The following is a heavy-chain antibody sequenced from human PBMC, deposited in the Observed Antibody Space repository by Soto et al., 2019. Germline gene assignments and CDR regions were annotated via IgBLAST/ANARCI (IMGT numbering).Heavy chain of an antibody. CDR1: GDSLSTYY. D-gene: IGHD3-10*01. Sequence: PSETLSLTCTVSGDSLSTYYWTWIRQPPGRRLEWIRYIYYSGTTDYNPSLEGRVTISVDTSKNQFSLNLRSVTAADTAVYYCAREFTMVRGERYYGMDVWGQGTTVTVSS. J-gene: IGHJ6*02. V-gene: IGHV4-59*12. CDR3: AREFTMVRGERYYGMDV. CDR2: IYYSGTT.